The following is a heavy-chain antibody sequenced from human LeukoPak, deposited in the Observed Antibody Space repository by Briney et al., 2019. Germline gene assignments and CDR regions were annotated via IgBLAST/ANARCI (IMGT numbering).Heavy chain of an antibody. J-gene: IGHJ4*02. CDR2: IIPIFGTA. CDR1: GGTFSSYA. D-gene: IGHD3-3*01. Sequence: GASVKVSCKASGGTFSSYAISWVRQAPGQGLEWMGGIIPIFGTANYAQKFQGRVTITTDESTSTAYMELSSLRSEDTAVYYCARDDGVGVVNFDYWGQGTLVTVSS. V-gene: IGHV1-69*05. CDR3: ARDDGVGVVNFDY.